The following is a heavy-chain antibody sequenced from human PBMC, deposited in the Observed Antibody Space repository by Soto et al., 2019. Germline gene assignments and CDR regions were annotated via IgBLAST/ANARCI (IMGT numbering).Heavy chain of an antibody. Sequence: SEPLSLTFIVYGGPITSYYWGWIRQPPGKGLEWIGSIYHSGSTYYNPSLKSRVTISVDKSKNQFSLKLSSVTAADTAGYDGARYGAVSYFDYWGKGNLVTVS. CDR2: IYHSGST. V-gene: IGHV4-38-2*02. D-gene: IGHD2-8*01. CDR3: ARYGAVSYFDY. J-gene: IGHJ4*01. CDR1: GGPITSYY.